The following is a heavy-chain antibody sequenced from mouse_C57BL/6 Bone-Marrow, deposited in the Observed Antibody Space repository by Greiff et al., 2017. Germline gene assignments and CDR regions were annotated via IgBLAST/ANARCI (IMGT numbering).Heavy chain of an antibody. J-gene: IGHJ1*03. V-gene: IGHV1-62-2*01. CDR1: GYTFTEYT. Sequence: QVQLQQSGAELVKPGASVKLSCKASGYTFTEYTIHWVKQRSGQGLEWIGWFYPGSGSIKYNEKFKVKATLTADKSSSTVYMELSRLTSEDSAVYFGARHEDYYYGSSPYWYFDVWGTGTTVTVSS. CDR3: ARHEDYYYGSSPYWYFDV. D-gene: IGHD1-1*01. CDR2: FYPGSGSI.